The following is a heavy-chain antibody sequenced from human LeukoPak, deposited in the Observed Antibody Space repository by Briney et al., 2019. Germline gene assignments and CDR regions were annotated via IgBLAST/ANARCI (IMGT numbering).Heavy chain of an antibody. CDR3: ARVGYPTQRRVLSAVTIPTAGAFDV. CDR1: GGSISTYY. V-gene: IGHV4-59*12. Sequence: ASETLSLTCTVSGGSISTYYWSWIRQPPGKGLEWIGDIYHTGSTTYSPSLKSRVTISVDTSKKQFSVSLNSVTAADTAFYFCARVGYPTQRRVLSAVTIPTAGAFDVWGQGTLVTVSS. J-gene: IGHJ3*01. D-gene: IGHD4-17*01. CDR2: IYHTGST.